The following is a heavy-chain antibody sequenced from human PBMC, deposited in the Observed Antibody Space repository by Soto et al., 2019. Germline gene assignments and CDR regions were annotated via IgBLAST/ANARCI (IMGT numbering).Heavy chain of an antibody. V-gene: IGHV1-46*01. CDR1: GYIFTAYS. CDR3: AREENCSDGVCYSEYFQR. J-gene: IGHJ1*01. D-gene: IGHD2-15*01. Sequence: QVQLVQSGAEVKKPGASVKVSCKASGYIFTAYSMHWVRQAPGQGLEWMGVVNPSGGSTNYAQKFRGRIPMPRDTSTGTVYMDLSPLTSEDTDVYYCAREENCSDGVCYSEYFQRWRQGTLVTVSS. CDR2: VNPSGGST.